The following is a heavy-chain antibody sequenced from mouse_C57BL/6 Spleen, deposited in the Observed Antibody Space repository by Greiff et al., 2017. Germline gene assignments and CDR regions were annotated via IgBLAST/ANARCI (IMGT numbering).Heavy chain of an antibody. D-gene: IGHD3-3*01. J-gene: IGHJ2*01. V-gene: IGHV1-69*01. Sequence: QVQLQQPGAELVMPGASVKLSCKASGYTFTSYWMHWVKQRPGQGLEWIGEIDPSDSYTNYNQKFKGKSTLTVDKSSSTAYMQLSSLTSEDSAVYYCALGRLFFDYWGQGTTLTVSS. CDR2: IDPSDSYT. CDR3: ALGRLFFDY. CDR1: GYTFTSYW.